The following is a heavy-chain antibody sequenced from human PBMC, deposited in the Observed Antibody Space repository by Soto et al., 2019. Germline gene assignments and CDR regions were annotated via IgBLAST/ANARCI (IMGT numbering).Heavy chain of an antibody. CDR2: ISYDGSLQ. CDR3: VSDRGYGHASVPYS. D-gene: IGHD5-18*01. V-gene: IGHV3-30*03. Sequence: QAQLVESGGGVVQPGRSLRLSCAASGVAFSSYGMHWVRQAPGTGLEWVAVISYDGSLQHYADSVKGRFTISRDNSKNMVLLQISSLRAEDTAVYYWVSDRGYGHASVPYSWGQGTLVSVSS. CDR1: GVAFSSYG. J-gene: IGHJ4*02.